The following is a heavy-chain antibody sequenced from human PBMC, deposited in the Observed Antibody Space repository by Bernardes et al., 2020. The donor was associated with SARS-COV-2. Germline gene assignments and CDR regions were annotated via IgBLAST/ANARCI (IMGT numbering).Heavy chain of an antibody. CDR1: GFTFNTFD. CDR2: IWYDGINK. Sequence: GGSLRLSCAASGFTFNTFDMHWVRLAPGKGLEWLTIIWYDGINKYYADSVKGRFTVSRDNSRNTLYLQMNSLRAEDTAVYYCARDIGQIAAAGSGFDYWGQGTLVTVSS. V-gene: IGHV3-33*01. CDR3: ARDIGQIAAAGSGFDY. D-gene: IGHD6-13*01. J-gene: IGHJ4*02.